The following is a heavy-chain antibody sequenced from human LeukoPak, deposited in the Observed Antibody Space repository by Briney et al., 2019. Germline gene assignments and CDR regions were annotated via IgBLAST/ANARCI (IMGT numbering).Heavy chain of an antibody. CDR2: IYYSGST. CDR1: GFTFSSYW. Sequence: GSLRLSCAASGFTFSSYWMSWVRQPPGKGLEWIGSIYYSGSTYYNPSLQSRVTISVDTSKNQFSLTLSSVTAADTAVYYCARHPYGDYGLFDYWGQGTLVTVSS. CDR3: ARHPYGDYGLFDY. J-gene: IGHJ4*02. D-gene: IGHD4-17*01. V-gene: IGHV4-39*01.